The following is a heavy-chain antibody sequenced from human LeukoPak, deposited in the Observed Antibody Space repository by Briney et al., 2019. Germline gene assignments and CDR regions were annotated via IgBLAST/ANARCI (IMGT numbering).Heavy chain of an antibody. CDR3: AKGRYYYDSSGYPPDY. CDR1: GFTFSSYS. D-gene: IGHD3-22*01. V-gene: IGHV3-21*04. CDR2: ISSSSSYI. Sequence: GGSLRLSCAASGFTFSSYSMNWVRQAPGKGLEWVSSISSSSSYIYYADSVKGRFTISRDNSKNTLYLQMNSLRAEDTAVYYCAKGRYYYDSSGYPPDYWGQGTLVTVSS. J-gene: IGHJ4*02.